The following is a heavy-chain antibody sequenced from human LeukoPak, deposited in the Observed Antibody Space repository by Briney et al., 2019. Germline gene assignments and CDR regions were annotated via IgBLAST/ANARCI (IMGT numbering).Heavy chain of an antibody. D-gene: IGHD2-15*01. J-gene: IGHJ5*02. Sequence: PSETLSLTCTVSGDSISSYYWSWIRQPPGKGLEWIGYIYTSGSTNYNPSLKSRVTISVDTSKNQFSLKLSPATAADTAVYYCARHSPLGSNWFDPWGQGTLVTVSS. CDR3: ARHSPLGSNWFDP. CDR2: IYTSGST. V-gene: IGHV4-4*09. CDR1: GDSISSYY.